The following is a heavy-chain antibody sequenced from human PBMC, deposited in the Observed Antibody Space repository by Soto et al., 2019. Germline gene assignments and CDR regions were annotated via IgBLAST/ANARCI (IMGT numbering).Heavy chain of an antibody. V-gene: IGHV1-69*02. D-gene: IGHD5-18*01. CDR3: AGGIQLWPLDHAFDI. CDR2: IIPILGIA. Sequence: QVQLVQSGAEVKKPGSSVKVSCKASGGTFSSYTISWVRQAPGQGLEWMGRIIPILGIANYAQKFQGRVTITADKSTSTAYMELSSLRSEDTAVYYCAGGIQLWPLDHAFDIWGQGTMVTVSS. CDR1: GGTFSSYT. J-gene: IGHJ3*02.